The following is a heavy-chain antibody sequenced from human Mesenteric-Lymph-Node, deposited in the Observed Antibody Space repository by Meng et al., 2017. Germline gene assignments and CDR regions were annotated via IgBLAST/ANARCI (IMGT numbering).Heavy chain of an antibody. CDR3: ARVYSLWDAFDI. J-gene: IGHJ3*02. CDR1: GGSISSSSYY. D-gene: IGHD2-21*01. V-gene: IGHV4-39*07. CDR2: IYYSGST. Sequence: SETLSLTCTVSGGSISSSSYYWGWIRQPPGKGLEWIGCIYYSGSTYYNPSLKSRVTISVDTSKNQFSLELSSVTAADTAVCCCARVYSLWDAFDIWGQGTMVTVSS.